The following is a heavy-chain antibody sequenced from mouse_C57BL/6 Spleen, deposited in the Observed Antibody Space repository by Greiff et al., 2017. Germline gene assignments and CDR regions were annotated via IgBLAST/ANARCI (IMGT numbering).Heavy chain of an antibody. Sequence: VKLQQPGAELVKPGASVKLSCKASGYTFTSYWMQWVKQRPGQGLEWIGEIDPSDSYTNYNQKFKGKATLTVDTSSSTAYMQLSSLTSEDSAVYYCARRVYYDYDEGLYYYAMDYWGQGTSVTVSS. V-gene: IGHV1-50*01. CDR2: IDPSDSYT. CDR3: ARRVYYDYDEGLYYYAMDY. J-gene: IGHJ4*01. CDR1: GYTFTSYW. D-gene: IGHD2-4*01.